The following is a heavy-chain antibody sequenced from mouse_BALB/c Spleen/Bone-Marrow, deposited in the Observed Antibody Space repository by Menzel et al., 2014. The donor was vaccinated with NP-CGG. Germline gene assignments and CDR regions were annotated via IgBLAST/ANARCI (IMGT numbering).Heavy chain of an antibody. Sequence: VHVKQSGPELVKPGASVKISCKASGYSFTGYFMNWVVQSHGKSLEWIGRINPYNGDTFYNQKFKGKATLTVDKSSSTAHMELRSLASEDSAVYYCARGGLLRAMDYWGQGTSVTVSS. D-gene: IGHD2-3*01. V-gene: IGHV1-20*02. CDR2: INPYNGDT. J-gene: IGHJ4*01. CDR3: ARGGLLRAMDY. CDR1: GYSFTGYF.